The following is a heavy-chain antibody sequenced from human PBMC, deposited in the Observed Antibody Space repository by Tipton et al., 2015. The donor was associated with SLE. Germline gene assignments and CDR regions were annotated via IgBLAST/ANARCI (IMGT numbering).Heavy chain of an antibody. CDR1: GFTFSSYA. J-gene: IGHJ2*01. Sequence: QLVQSGGGVVQPGRSLRLSCAASGFTFSSYAMHWVRQAPGKGLEWVAFIRYDGSNKYYADSVKGRFTISRDNSKNSLYLQMNSLRAEDTAVYYCASYGDYWYFDLWGRGTLVTVSS. V-gene: IGHV3-30*04. D-gene: IGHD4-17*01. CDR3: ASYGDYWYFDL. CDR2: IRYDGSNK.